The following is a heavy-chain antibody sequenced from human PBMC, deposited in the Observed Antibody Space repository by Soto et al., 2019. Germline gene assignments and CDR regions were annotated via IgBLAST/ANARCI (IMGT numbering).Heavy chain of an antibody. CDR3: ASDIGTGTSLGSSGMDV. CDR2: ISAYNGNT. D-gene: IGHD1-1*01. V-gene: IGHV1-18*01. CDR1: GGTFSSYA. Sequence: GASVKVSCKASGGTFSSYAISWGRQAPGQGLEWMGWISAYNGNTNYAQKLQGRVTMTTDTSTSTAYMELRSLSSDDTAVYYCASDIGTGTSLGSSGMDVWGQGTPVTVSS. J-gene: IGHJ6*02.